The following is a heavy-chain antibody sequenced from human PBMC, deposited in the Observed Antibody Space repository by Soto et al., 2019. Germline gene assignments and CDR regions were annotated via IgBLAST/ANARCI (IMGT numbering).Heavy chain of an antibody. D-gene: IGHD3-3*01. J-gene: IGHJ2*01. CDR2: ISYDASNK. V-gene: IGHV3-30-3*01. Sequence: QVQLVESGGGVVQPGRSLRLSCAASGFTFSRYTMHWVRQAPGKGLEWVAVISYDASNKHYADSVKGRFTISRDNSKNTVYLQMNSLRAEDTAGYYCARGAAITIFGYFDLWGRGTLVTVSS. CDR1: GFTFSRYT. CDR3: ARGAAITIFGYFDL.